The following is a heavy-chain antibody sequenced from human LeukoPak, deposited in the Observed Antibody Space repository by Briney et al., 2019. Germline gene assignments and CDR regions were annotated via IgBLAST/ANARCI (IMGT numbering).Heavy chain of an antibody. Sequence: GRSLRLSCAASGFTFDDYAMHWVRQAPGKGLEWVSGINWKSHNIGYADSVKGRFTISRDNAKNSLYLQMNSLRAEDTALYYCAKAPDYGVPYWYFDLWGRGTLVTVSS. CDR3: AKAPDYGVPYWYFDL. CDR2: INWKSHNI. D-gene: IGHD4-17*01. J-gene: IGHJ2*01. CDR1: GFTFDDYA. V-gene: IGHV3-9*01.